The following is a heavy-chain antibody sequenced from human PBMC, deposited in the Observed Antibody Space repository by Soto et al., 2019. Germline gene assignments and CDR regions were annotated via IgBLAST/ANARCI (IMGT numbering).Heavy chain of an antibody. CDR2: INAGNGNT. D-gene: IGHD1-7*01. J-gene: IGHJ4*02. V-gene: IGHV1-3*01. CDR3: ARAKHETIRELQIFDY. Sequence: GASVKVSCKASGYTFTSYAMYWVRQAPGQRLEWMGWINAGNGNTKYSQKFQGRVTITRDTSASTAYMELSSLRSEDTAVYFCARAKHETIRELQIFDYWGQGTLVTVSS. CDR1: GYTFTSYA.